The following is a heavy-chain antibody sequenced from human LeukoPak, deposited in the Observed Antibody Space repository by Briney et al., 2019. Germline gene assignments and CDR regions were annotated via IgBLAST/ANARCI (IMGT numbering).Heavy chain of an antibody. Sequence: GESLKISSKGSGYSFASYWIGWVRQMPGKGLEWMGIIYPGDSDTRYSPSFQGQVTISADKSISTASLQWVSLKASDTAMYYCARNLNCSGGSCYGWFDPWRQGTLVTVSS. D-gene: IGHD2-15*01. CDR1: GYSFASYW. CDR2: IYPGDSDT. CDR3: ARNLNCSGGSCYGWFDP. J-gene: IGHJ5*02. V-gene: IGHV5-51*01.